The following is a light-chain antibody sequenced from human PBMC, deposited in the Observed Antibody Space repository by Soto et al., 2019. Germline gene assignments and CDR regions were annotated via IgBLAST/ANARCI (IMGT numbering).Light chain of an antibody. V-gene: IGKV3-11*01. CDR1: QSVSDY. CDR2: DAS. J-gene: IGKJ4*01. Sequence: EFVLTQSPGTLSLSPGERATLSCRAGQSVSDYLAWYQQKPGQPPRLLFFDASNRATGVPARFSAGGSGTDFTLIISSLEPEDFAVYYCQQRVNWPPTFGGGTKVDIK. CDR3: QQRVNWPPT.